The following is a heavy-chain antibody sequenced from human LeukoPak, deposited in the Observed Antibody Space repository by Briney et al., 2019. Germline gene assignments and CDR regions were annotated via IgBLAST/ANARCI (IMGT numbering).Heavy chain of an antibody. V-gene: IGHV5-51*01. Sequence: GESLKISCKGSGYRFTSYWIGWVRPMPGKGLEGMGSIYPGDSDTRYSPSFQGQVTISADKSISTAYLQWSSLKASDTAMYYCARSSGSYYVYAFDIGGQGTMVTVSS. CDR1: GYRFTSYW. CDR2: IYPGDSDT. J-gene: IGHJ3*02. CDR3: ARSSGSYYVYAFDI. D-gene: IGHD1-26*01.